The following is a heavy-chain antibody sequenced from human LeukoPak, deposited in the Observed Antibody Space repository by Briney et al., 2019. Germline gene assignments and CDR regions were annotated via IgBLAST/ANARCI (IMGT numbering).Heavy chain of an antibody. D-gene: IGHD1-1*01. CDR3: AKDEAGTTSDYYYGMDV. Sequence: GGSLRLSCAASGFTFSSYAMSWARQAPGKGLEWVSAISGSGGSTYYADSVKGRFTISRDNSKNTLYLQMNSLRAEDTAVYYCAKDEAGTTSDYYYGMDVWGQGTTVTVSS. V-gene: IGHV3-23*01. J-gene: IGHJ6*02. CDR1: GFTFSSYA. CDR2: ISGSGGST.